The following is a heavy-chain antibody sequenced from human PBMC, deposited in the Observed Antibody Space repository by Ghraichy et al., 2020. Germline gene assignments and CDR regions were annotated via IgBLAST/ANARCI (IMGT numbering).Heavy chain of an antibody. CDR1: GFTFTSYA. V-gene: IGHV3-30-3*01. D-gene: IGHD2-8*01. CDR2: ISYDGSNK. J-gene: IGHJ4*02. CDR3: ARDTSPYCTSGVCYEDLDY. Sequence: GGSLRLSCAASGFTFTSYAIHWVRQAPGKGLEWVSVISYDGSNKYYADSVKGRFTISRDNSKNTLYLQMNSLRAEDTAVYYCARDTSPYCTSGVCYEDLDYWGQGTLVTVSS.